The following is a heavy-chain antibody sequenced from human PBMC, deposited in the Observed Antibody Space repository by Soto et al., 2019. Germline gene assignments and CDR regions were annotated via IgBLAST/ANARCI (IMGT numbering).Heavy chain of an antibody. CDR3: ARADYGDYMGH. D-gene: IGHD4-17*01. J-gene: IGHJ4*02. CDR1: GGSISSYY. Sequence: SETLSLTCTVSGGSISSYYWSWIRQPPGKGLEWIGYIYYSGSTNYNPSLKSRVTISVDTSKNQFSLKLSSVTAADTAVYYCARADYGDYMGHWGQGTLVTVSS. CDR2: IYYSGST. V-gene: IGHV4-59*01.